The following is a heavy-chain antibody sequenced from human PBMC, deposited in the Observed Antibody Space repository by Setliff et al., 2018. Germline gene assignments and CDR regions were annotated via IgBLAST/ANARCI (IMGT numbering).Heavy chain of an antibody. D-gene: IGHD2-15*01. CDR1: GFPFSIYS. CDR3: ARTCSGSGCYAGLES. J-gene: IGHJ4*02. Sequence: GESLKISCAASGFPFSIYSMHWVRQAPGKGLEWVSSISPDSIHIYYADSVKGRFTISRDNARDSLYLHMNSLRPEDTAVYYCARTCSGSGCYAGLESWGQGTPVTVSS. V-gene: IGHV3-21*01. CDR2: ISPDSIHI.